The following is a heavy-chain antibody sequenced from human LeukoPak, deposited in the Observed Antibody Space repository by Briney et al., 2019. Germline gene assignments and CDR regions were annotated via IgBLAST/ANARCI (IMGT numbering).Heavy chain of an antibody. V-gene: IGHV3-23*01. CDR2: ILGSGGGGST. J-gene: IGHJ4*02. D-gene: IGHD3-3*01. Sequence: PGGSPRLSCAASGFTSSSYAMSWVRQGPGKGLEWVSSILGSGGGGSTYYADSVKGRFTISRDNSKNTLYLQMNSLRAEDTAVYYCAKEEWLGKMNYFDYWGQGTLVTVSS. CDR3: AKEEWLGKMNYFDY. CDR1: GFTSSSYA.